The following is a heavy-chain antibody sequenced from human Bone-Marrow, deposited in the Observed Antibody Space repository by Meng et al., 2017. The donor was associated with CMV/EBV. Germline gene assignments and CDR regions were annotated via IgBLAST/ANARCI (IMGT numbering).Heavy chain of an antibody. CDR1: GFIFEDYS. CDR3: AKDMVLYGDLFSHFYGMDV. J-gene: IGHJ6*02. Sequence: GESLKISCEASGFIFEDYSMHWVRQAPRKALEWVCDSDNCAESLKGRFTISRDNAKKSLYLEMNSLRPEDTAFYFCAKDMVLYGDLFSHFYGMDVWGQGTTVTVSS. V-gene: IGHV3-43*01. D-gene: IGHD4-17*01. CDR2: DSD.